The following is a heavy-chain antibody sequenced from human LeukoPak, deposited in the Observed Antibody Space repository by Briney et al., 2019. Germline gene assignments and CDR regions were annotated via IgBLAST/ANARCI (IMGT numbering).Heavy chain of an antibody. V-gene: IGHV3-30*02. CDR3: AKRGTVPSNFEY. D-gene: IGHD4-17*01. J-gene: IGHJ4*02. CDR2: IQNDGNNK. Sequence: GGSLRLSCAASGFTFSSHGMHWVRQAPGEGLEWVAFIQNDGNNKYYEDSVKGRFIISRDNSKNTLYLQMNSLRTEDTADYYCAKRGTVPSNFEYWGQGTPVTVSS. CDR1: GFTFSSHG.